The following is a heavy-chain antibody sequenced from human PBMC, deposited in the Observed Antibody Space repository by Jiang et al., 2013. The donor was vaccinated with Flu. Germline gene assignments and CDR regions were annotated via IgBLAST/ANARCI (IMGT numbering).Heavy chain of an antibody. D-gene: IGHD1-1*01. Sequence: SGAEVKKPGASVKVSCKTSGYTFTGYYMQWVRQAPGQGLEWMGWINPNSGGTNYAQKFQGRVTMTRDTSISTAYMELSRLRSDDTAVYYCARVMLTGTTFWTGNAFDIWGQGTMVTVSS. J-gene: IGHJ3*02. V-gene: IGHV1-2*02. CDR1: GYTFTGYY. CDR3: ARVMLTGTTFWTGNAFDI. CDR2: INPNSGGT.